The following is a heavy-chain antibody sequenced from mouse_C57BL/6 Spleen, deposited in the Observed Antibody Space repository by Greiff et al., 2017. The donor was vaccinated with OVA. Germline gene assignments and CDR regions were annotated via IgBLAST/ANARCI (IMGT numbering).Heavy chain of an antibody. V-gene: IGHV1-67*01. CDR3: ALFITTVVPYFDV. CDR2: ISTYYGDA. D-gene: IGHD1-1*01. J-gene: IGHJ1*03. CDR1: GYTFPDYA. Sequence: VQLQQSGPELVRHGVSVKISCKGSGYTFPDYAMHWVKQSHAKSLEWIGVISTYYGDASYNQKFKDKATMTVDKSSSTAYMELARLTSEYSAVYYCALFITTVVPYFDVWGTGTTVTVSS.